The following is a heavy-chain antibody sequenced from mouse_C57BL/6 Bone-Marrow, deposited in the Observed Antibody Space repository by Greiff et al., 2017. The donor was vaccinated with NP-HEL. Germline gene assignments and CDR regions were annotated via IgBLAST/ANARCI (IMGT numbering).Heavy chain of an antibody. V-gene: IGHV7-1*01. J-gene: IGHJ2*01. CDR2: SRNKANDYTT. CDR3: ARGHSSGYHYFDY. D-gene: IGHD3-2*02. CDR1: GFTFSDFY. Sequence: EVKLVESGGGLVQSGRSLRLSCATSGFTFSDFYMEWVRQAPGKGLEWIAASRNKANDYTTEYSASVKGRFIVSRDTSQSILYLQMNALRAEDTAIYYCARGHSSGYHYFDYWGQGTTLTVSS.